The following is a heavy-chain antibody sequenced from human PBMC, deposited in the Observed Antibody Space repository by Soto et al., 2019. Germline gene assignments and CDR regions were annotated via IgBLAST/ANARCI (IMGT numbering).Heavy chain of an antibody. D-gene: IGHD3-10*01. CDR1: GDSVSSGSSH. CDR2: IYSSGST. Sequence: QVHLQESGPGLVKPSETLSLTCTVSGDSVSSGSSHWNWIRQPPGKGLEWIGYIYSSGSTSYNPSLKSRFTISVDTSKNQFSLKLRSVTAADTAVYYCASLINAAFDFWGQGTLVTVSS. CDR3: ASLINAAFDF. V-gene: IGHV4-61*01. J-gene: IGHJ4*02.